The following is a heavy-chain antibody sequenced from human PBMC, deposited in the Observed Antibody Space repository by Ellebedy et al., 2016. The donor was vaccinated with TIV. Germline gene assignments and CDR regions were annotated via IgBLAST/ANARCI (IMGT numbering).Heavy chain of an antibody. Sequence: AASVKVSCKASGYTFTGYYMHWVRQAPGQGLEWMGWINPNSGGTNYAQKFQGRVTMTRDTSVSTAYMELSRLRSDDTAVYYCAREQRGYCSGGSCGWFDPWGQGTLVTVSS. CDR3: AREQRGYCSGGSCGWFDP. D-gene: IGHD2-15*01. CDR2: INPNSGGT. CDR1: GYTFTGYY. V-gene: IGHV1-2*02. J-gene: IGHJ5*02.